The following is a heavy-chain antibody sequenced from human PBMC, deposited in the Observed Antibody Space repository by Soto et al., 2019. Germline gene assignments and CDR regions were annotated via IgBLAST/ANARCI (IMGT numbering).Heavy chain of an antibody. Sequence: EVQLLESGGGLVQPGGSLRLSCAASGFTFSSYAMSWVRQAPGKGLEWVSAISGSGGSTYYADSVKGRFTISRDNAKNTLYLQMNSLRAEDTAVYYCATYPAVVPAAIYYYYYMDVWGKCTTVTVSS. D-gene: IGHD2-2*01. V-gene: IGHV3-23*01. CDR2: ISGSGGST. J-gene: IGHJ6*03. CDR1: GFTFSSYA. CDR3: ATYPAVVPAAIYYYYYMDV.